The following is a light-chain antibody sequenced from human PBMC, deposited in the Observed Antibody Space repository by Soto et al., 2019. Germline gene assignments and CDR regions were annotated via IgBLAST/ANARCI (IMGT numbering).Light chain of an antibody. J-gene: IGLJ1*01. Sequence: QSVLTQPPSASGSPGQSVTISCTGTSSDVGGYNYVSWYQQHPGKVPKLMIYEVTKRPSGVPDRFSGSKSGKTASLTVSGLQAEDEADYYCSSYTSSSTLHVFGTGTKVTVL. CDR2: EVT. V-gene: IGLV2-8*01. CDR1: SSDVGGYNY. CDR3: SSYTSSSTLHV.